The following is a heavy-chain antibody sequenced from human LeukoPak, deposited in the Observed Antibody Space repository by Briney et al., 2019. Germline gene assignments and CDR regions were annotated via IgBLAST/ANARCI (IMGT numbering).Heavy chain of an antibody. J-gene: IGHJ6*03. D-gene: IGHD1-14*01. CDR2: INPNSGGT. CDR3: ATGGYYYYYYMDV. V-gene: IGHV1-2*02. CDR1: GYTFTSYY. Sequence: ASVKVSCKASGYTFTSYYMHWVRQAPGQGLEWMGWINPNSGGTNYAQKFQGRVTMTRDTSISTAYMELSRLRPDDTAVYYCATGGYYYYYYMDVWGKGTTVTISS.